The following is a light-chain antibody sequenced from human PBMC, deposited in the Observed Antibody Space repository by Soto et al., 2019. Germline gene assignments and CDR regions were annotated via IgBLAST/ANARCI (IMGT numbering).Light chain of an antibody. V-gene: IGKV3-15*01. Sequence: EIVMTQSPANLSVSPGERATLSCRASQSVSSNLAWYQQKPGQGPRLLIYGASTRATSIPARFSGSGSGTEFHLTINSLQSEDFAVYYCQQYNKWPPYTFGQGTKLEIK. CDR2: GAS. J-gene: IGKJ2*01. CDR1: QSVSSN. CDR3: QQYNKWPPYT.